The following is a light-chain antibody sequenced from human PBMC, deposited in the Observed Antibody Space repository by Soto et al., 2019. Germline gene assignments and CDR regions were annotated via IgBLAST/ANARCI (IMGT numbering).Light chain of an antibody. CDR2: AAS. V-gene: IGKV3-20*01. CDR3: QQHGSSPPT. J-gene: IGKJ4*01. CDR1: QSVNNNY. Sequence: EIVMTQSPGTLSVSPGERATLSCRASQSVNNNYLTWYQQRAGQAPRLLNYAASSRTTVIPDRFSGSGSGTDFTLTISRLEPEDFAVYCCQQHGSSPPTFGGGTKVEIK.